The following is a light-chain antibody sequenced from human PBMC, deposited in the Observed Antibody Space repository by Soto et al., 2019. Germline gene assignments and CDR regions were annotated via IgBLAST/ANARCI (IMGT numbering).Light chain of an antibody. CDR1: QSISSW. J-gene: IGKJ1*01. CDR3: QQYSTYPWT. V-gene: IGKV1-5*01. CDR2: DAS. Sequence: DIQMTQSPSTLSASVGDTVTVTCRASQSISSWLAWYQQKPGKAPKVLIFDASSLESGVPSRFSGSGSATEFTLTISSLQPDDFATYYCQQYSTYPWTFGQGTKVDI.